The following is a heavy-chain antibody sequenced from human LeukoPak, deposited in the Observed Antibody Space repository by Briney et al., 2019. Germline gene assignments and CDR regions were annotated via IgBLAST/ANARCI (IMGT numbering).Heavy chain of an antibody. CDR2: LNWNSDNI. CDR3: ARAANYDSSGRDY. J-gene: IGHJ4*02. D-gene: IGHD3-22*01. V-gene: IGHV3-9*01. CDR1: GFIFDDYA. Sequence: PGGSLRLSCAASGFIFDDYAMHWVRQAPGKGLEWVSGLNWNSDNIGYADSVKGRFTISRDNAKNSLYLQMNSLRAEDTALYYCARAANYDSSGRDYWGQGTLVTVSS.